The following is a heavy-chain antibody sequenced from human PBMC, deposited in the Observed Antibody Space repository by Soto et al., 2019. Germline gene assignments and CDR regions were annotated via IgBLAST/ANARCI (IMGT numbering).Heavy chain of an antibody. CDR3: ARDPRYDFWSGPFF. CDR2: IYYSGST. V-gene: IGHV4-30-4*01. J-gene: IGHJ4*02. CDR1: CGSISSGDYY. D-gene: IGHD3-3*01. Sequence: PSETLSLTCTVSCGSISSGDYYWSWIRQPPGKGLEWIGYIYYSGSTYYNPSLKSRVTISVDTSKNQFSLKLSSVTAADTAVYYCARDPRYDFWSGPFFWGQGTLVTVSS.